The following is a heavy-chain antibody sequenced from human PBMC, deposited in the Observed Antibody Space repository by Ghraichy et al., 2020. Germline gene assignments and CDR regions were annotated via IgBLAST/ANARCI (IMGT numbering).Heavy chain of an antibody. D-gene: IGHD4-17*01. V-gene: IGHV3-23*01. J-gene: IGHJ2*01. CDR1: GFTFSSYA. Sequence: GGSLRLSCAASGFTFSSYAMSWVRQAPGKGLEWVSAISGSGGSTYYTDSVKGRFTISRDNSKNTLYLQMNSLRAEDTAVYYCAKAVPSAPVTTWTYWYFDLWGRGTLVTVSS. CDR2: ISGSGGST. CDR3: AKAVPSAPVTTWTYWYFDL.